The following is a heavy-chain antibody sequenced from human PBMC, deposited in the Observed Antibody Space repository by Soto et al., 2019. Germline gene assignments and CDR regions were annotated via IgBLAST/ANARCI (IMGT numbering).Heavy chain of an antibody. V-gene: IGHV4-39*01. J-gene: IGHJ4*02. Sequence: SETLSLTCTVSGGTISSSSYYLGWIRQPPGKGLEWIGSIYYSGSTYYNPSLKSRVTISVDTSKNQFSLKLSSVTAADTAVYYCARPSVAGYYDSSGYDFDYWGQGTLVTVSS. CDR2: IYYSGST. CDR3: ARPSVAGYYDSSGYDFDY. CDR1: GGTISSSSYY. D-gene: IGHD3-22*01.